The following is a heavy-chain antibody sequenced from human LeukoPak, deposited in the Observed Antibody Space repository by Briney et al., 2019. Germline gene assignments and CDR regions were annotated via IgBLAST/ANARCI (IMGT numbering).Heavy chain of an antibody. CDR2: ISGSGRRT. D-gene: IGHD6-19*01. V-gene: IGHV3-23*01. CDR1: GFTFSSYA. J-gene: IGHJ3*02. Sequence: GGSLRLSCAASGFTFSSYAMSWVRQAPGKGLEWVSGISGSGRRTYYAYSVKGRFTISRDNAKNTLYLQMKSVRAEYSAVYYCAKGSGWAHDHAFDIWGQGTKVTVSS. CDR3: AKGSGWAHDHAFDI.